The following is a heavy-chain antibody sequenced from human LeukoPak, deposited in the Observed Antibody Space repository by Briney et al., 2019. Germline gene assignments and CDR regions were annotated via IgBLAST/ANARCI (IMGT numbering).Heavy chain of an antibody. Sequence: GGSLRLSCAASGFTFDDYAMHWVRQAPGKGLEWVSGISWNSGSIGYADSVKGRFTISRDNAKNSLYLQMNSLRAEDTALYYCAKDIGTMPYYGMDVWGQGTTVTVSS. V-gene: IGHV3-9*01. CDR2: ISWNSGSI. J-gene: IGHJ6*02. CDR3: AKDIGTMPYYGMDV. D-gene: IGHD2-2*01. CDR1: GFTFDDYA.